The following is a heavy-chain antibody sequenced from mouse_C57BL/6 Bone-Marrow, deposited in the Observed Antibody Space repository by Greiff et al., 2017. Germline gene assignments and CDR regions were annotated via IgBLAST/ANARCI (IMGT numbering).Heavy chain of an antibody. CDR2: IYPGDGDT. V-gene: IGHV1-82*01. CDR1: GYAFSSSW. CDR3: ARFRGYYVRYFDV. J-gene: IGHJ1*03. D-gene: IGHD2-3*01. Sequence: QVQLQQSGPELVKPGASVKISCKASGYAFSSSWMNWVKQRPGKGLEWIGRIYPGDGDTNYNGKFKSKATLTADKSSSTAYMQLSSLTSEDSAVYFCARFRGYYVRYFDVWGTGTTVTVSS.